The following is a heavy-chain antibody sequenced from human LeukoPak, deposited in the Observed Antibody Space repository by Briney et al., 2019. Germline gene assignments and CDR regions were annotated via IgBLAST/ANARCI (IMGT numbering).Heavy chain of an antibody. CDR3: ARGGRIQLWLRF. V-gene: IGHV4-59*01. J-gene: IGHJ4*02. D-gene: IGHD5-18*01. Sequence: SETLSLACTVSGGSISSYYWSWIRQPPGKGLEWIGYIYYSGSTNYNPSLKSRVTISVDTSKNQFSLKLSSVTAADTAVYYCARGGRIQLWLRFWSQGTLVTVSS. CDR1: GGSISSYY. CDR2: IYYSGST.